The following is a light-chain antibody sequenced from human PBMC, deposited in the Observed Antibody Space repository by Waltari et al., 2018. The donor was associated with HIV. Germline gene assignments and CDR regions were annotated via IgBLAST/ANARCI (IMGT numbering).Light chain of an antibody. J-gene: IGKJ2*01. Sequence: SVFTQSPGTLSLSAAQRATLPHVASQSVCSSFLAWYQQKPVQAPRLLIYRTSTRATGTSDRFNGSWSGTDFILTLSRLGPVDSAVYYCQQYSTSTGYTFGQGTKLEIK. CDR3: QQYSTSTGYT. CDR1: QSVCSSF. V-gene: IGKV3-20*01. CDR2: RTS.